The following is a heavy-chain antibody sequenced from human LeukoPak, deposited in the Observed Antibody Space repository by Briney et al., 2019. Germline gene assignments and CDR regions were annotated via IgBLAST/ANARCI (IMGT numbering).Heavy chain of an antibody. CDR3: ARGEIGIVAFDI. V-gene: IGHV1-69*13. CDR2: IIPIFGTA. Sequence: ASVKVSCKASGGTFSSYAISWVRQAPGQGLEWMGGIIPIFGTANYAQKFQGRVTITADESTSTAYMELSSLRSEDTAVYYCARGEIGIVAFDIWGQGTMVTVSS. J-gene: IGHJ3*02. D-gene: IGHD1-14*01. CDR1: GGTFSSYA.